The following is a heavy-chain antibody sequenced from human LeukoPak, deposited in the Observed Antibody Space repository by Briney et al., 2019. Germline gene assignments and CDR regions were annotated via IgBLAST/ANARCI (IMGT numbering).Heavy chain of an antibody. CDR1: GVTFSSYG. V-gene: IGHV3-30*02. D-gene: IGHD6-13*01. Sequence: PGGSLRLSCAASGVTFSSYGMHWVRQAPGKGLEGGAFIRYDGSNKYYADSVKGRFTISRDNSKNTLYLQMNSLRAEDTAVYYCAKVQAAAGTVDWFDPWGQGTLVTVSS. CDR3: AKVQAAAGTVDWFDP. CDR2: IRYDGSNK. J-gene: IGHJ5*02.